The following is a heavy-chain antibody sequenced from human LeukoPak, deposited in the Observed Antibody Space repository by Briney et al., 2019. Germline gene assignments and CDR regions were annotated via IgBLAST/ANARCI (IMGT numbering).Heavy chain of an antibody. J-gene: IGHJ5*02. Sequence: PGGSLRLSCAASGFTFSSYWMHWVRQAPGKGLVWVSRINSDGSSTRYADSVKGRFTISRDNAKNTLYLQMNSLRAEDTAVYYCAKVVARDWFDPWGQGTLVTVSS. CDR3: AKVVARDWFDP. D-gene: IGHD5-12*01. CDR2: INSDGSST. CDR1: GFTFSSYW. V-gene: IGHV3-74*01.